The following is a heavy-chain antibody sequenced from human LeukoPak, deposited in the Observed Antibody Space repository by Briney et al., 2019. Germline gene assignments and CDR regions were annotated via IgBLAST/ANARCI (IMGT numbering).Heavy chain of an antibody. Sequence: SETLSLTCTVSGGSISSGGYYWSWISQHPGKGLEWIGYIYYSGSTYYNPSLNSRVTISVDTSKNQFSLKLSSVTAADTAVYYCARAPFYYLVNWFDPWGQGTLVTVSS. D-gene: IGHD3-22*01. V-gene: IGHV4-31*03. CDR2: IYYSGST. CDR1: GGSISSGGYY. J-gene: IGHJ5*02. CDR3: ARAPFYYLVNWFDP.